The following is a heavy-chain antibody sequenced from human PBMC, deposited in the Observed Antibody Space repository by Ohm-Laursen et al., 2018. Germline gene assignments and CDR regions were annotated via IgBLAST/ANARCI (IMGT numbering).Heavy chain of an antibody. CDR3: ARDINLQPRGPFDY. Sequence: SLRLSCAASGFTFDDYAMHWVRHAPGKGLEWVSGISWNSGSIGYGDSVKGRFTISRDNAKNSLFLQMNSLRFEDTAFYYCARDINLQPRGPFDYWGQGALVTVSS. D-gene: IGHD1-1*01. V-gene: IGHV3-9*01. J-gene: IGHJ4*02. CDR2: ISWNSGSI. CDR1: GFTFDDYA.